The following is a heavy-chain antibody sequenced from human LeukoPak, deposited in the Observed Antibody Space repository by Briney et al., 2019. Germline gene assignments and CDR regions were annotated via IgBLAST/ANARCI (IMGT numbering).Heavy chain of an antibody. V-gene: IGHV1-46*01. J-gene: IGHJ3*02. CDR2: INPAGGST. Sequence: ASVKVSCKASGYTFTSYYIRWVRQAPGQGLEWMGIINPAGGSTTYAQKFQGRVTITADESTSTAYMELSSLRSEDTAVYYCARDLGPFRAFDIWGQGTMVTVSS. CDR1: GYTFTSYY. D-gene: IGHD2/OR15-2a*01. CDR3: ARDLGPFRAFDI.